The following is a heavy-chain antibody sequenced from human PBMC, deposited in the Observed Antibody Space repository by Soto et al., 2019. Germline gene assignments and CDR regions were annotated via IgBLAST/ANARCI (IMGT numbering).Heavy chain of an antibody. CDR3: ARQFRAVAGTEYFQH. Sequence: PGVPLKIPRRGVGDSFASYWSGWVRQMPGKGLEWMGIIYPGDSDTRYSPSFQGQVTISADKSISTAYLQWSSLKASDTAMYYCARQFRAVAGTEYFQHWGQGTLVTVSS. D-gene: IGHD6-19*01. CDR1: GDSFASYW. CDR2: IYPGDSDT. V-gene: IGHV5-51*01. J-gene: IGHJ1*01.